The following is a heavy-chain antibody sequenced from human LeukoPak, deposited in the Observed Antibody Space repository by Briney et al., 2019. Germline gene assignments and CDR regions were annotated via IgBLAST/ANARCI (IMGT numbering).Heavy chain of an antibody. CDR3: ARHGSYYVGYFDY. CDR1: GFTVSSNY. J-gene: IGHJ4*02. V-gene: IGHV3-53*01. Sequence: PGGSLRLSCAASGFTVSSNYMSWVRQAPGKGLEWVSVIYSGGSTDYADSVKGRFTISRDNSKNTLYLQMNSLRAEDTAVYYCARHGSYYVGYFDYWGQGTLVTVSS. D-gene: IGHD1-26*01. CDR2: IYSGGST.